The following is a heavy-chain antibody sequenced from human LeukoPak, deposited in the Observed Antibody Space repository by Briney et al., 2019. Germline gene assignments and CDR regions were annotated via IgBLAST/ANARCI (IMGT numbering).Heavy chain of an antibody. CDR2: IYYSGST. J-gene: IGHJ5*02. Sequence: KSSETLSLTCTVSGGSISSSNYYWGWIRQPPGKGLEWIGSIYYSGSTYYNPSLKSRVTISVDTSKNQFSLKLSSVTAADTAVYYCARGQVNARSRFDPWGQGTLVTVSS. V-gene: IGHV4-39*01. CDR1: GGSISSSNYY. D-gene: IGHD3-22*01. CDR3: ARGQVNARSRFDP.